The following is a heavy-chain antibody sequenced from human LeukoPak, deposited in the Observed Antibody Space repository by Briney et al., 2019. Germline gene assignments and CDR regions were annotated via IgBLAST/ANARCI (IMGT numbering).Heavy chain of an antibody. J-gene: IGHJ1*01. CDR3: PTHIVAAFVY. V-gene: IGHV3-23*01. CDR1: GFTFATYA. CDR2: ISGRGTDT. Sequence: GGSLRLSCAASGFTFATYAMSWVRQAPGKGLEWVSAISGRGTDTFYADSVKGRVTISRDNSKNTLYLQMNSLRDEDTAVYYCPTHIVAAFVYWGAGTLVTVSS. D-gene: IGHD2-15*01.